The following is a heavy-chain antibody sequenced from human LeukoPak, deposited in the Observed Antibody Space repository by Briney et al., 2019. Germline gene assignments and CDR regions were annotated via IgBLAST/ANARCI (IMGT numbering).Heavy chain of an antibody. D-gene: IGHD6-13*01. J-gene: IGHJ5*02. CDR2: ISAYNGNT. CDR1: GYTFTSYG. CDR3: ERPWQQLWDWFDP. V-gene: IGHV1-18*01. Sequence: ASVKVSCKASGYTFTSYGISWVRQAPGQGLEWMGWISAYNGNTNYAQKPQGRVNMTTDTSTSTDYMELRSLRSDDTAVYYCERPWQQLWDWFDPWGQGTLVTVSS.